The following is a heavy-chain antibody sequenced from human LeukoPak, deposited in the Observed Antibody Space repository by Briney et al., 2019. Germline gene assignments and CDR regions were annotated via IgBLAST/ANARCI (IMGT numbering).Heavy chain of an antibody. J-gene: IGHJ4*02. D-gene: IGHD1-26*01. CDR1: GYTFTGYY. V-gene: IGHV1-2*02. CDR3: AREGEWELEVIGGY. CDR2: INPNSGGT. Sequence: ASVKVSCKASGYTFTGYYMHWVRQAPGQGLEWMGWINPNSGGTNYAQKFHGRVTMTRDTSISTAYMELSSLRSEDTAVYYCAREGEWELEVIGGYWGQGTLVTVSS.